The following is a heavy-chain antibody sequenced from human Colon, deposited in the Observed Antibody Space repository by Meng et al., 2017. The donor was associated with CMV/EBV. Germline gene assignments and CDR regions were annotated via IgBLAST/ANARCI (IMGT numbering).Heavy chain of an antibody. CDR3: ASLSGGDFDY. CDR1: GYTFTGYF. J-gene: IGHJ4*02. D-gene: IGHD1-26*01. V-gene: IGHV1-2*02. CDR2: INPITGGT. Sequence: QVLLVQSGAGGKKPGAPLKVSCNASGYTFTGYFMYWVRQAPGQGLEWLGVINPITGGTNYAQKFQGRVTMTRDTSMNTAYMELSRLRSDDTAVYYCASLSGGDFDYWGQGTLVTVSS.